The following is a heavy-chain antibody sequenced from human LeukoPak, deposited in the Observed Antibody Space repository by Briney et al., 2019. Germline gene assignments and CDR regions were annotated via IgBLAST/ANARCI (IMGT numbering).Heavy chain of an antibody. D-gene: IGHD3-3*01. CDR1: GFTFSSYS. CDR3: ARDWSGETDPLKYYFDY. V-gene: IGHV3-21*01. J-gene: IGHJ4*02. CDR2: ISSSSSYI. Sequence: GGSLRLSCAASGFTFSSYSMNWVRQAPGKGLEWVSSISSSSSYIYYADSVKGRFTISRDNAKNSLYLQMNSLRAEDTAVYYCARDWSGETDPLKYYFDYWGQGTLVTVSS.